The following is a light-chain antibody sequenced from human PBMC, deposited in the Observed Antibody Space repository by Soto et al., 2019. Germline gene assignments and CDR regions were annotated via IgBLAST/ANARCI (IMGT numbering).Light chain of an antibody. Sequence: EMVWTESPGTLSLSPGESATLSCRASQSVGRHYLAWFQHKPDQAPRLLIYNESNRATGVPDRFSGSGSGRDFTLSVTRLEPEDFAVYYCHQYAFAPLTFGGGTTVEIK. J-gene: IGKJ4*01. CDR1: QSVGRHY. CDR3: HQYAFAPLT. CDR2: NES. V-gene: IGKV3-20*01.